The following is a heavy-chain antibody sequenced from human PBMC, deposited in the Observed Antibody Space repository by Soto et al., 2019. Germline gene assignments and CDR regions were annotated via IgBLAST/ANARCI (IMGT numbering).Heavy chain of an antibody. CDR2: VYYSGST. Sequence: QLQLQESGPGLVKPSETLSLTCTVSGGSISSNIYYWGWIRQPPGKGLEWIGNVYYSGSTFYNPXXKSRVTISVDXXKXQXXLKLSSGTAADTAVYYCARLTSGITTTGRLGGFDPWGQGTLVTVSS. CDR1: GGSISSNIYY. D-gene: IGHD1-1*01. CDR3: ARLTSGITTTGRLGGFDP. V-gene: IGHV4-39*01. J-gene: IGHJ5*02.